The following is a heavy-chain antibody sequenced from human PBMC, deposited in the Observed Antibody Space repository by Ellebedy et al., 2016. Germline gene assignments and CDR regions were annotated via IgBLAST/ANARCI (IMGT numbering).Heavy chain of an antibody. CDR3: ARAPRWFDP. CDR2: INHSGST. Sequence: SETLSLTCAVYGGSFSGYYWSWIRQPPGKGLEWIGEINHSGSTNYNPSLKSRVTISVDTSKNQFSLKLSSVTAADTAVYYCARAPRWFDPWGQGTLVTVSS. CDR1: GGSFSGYY. V-gene: IGHV4-34*01. J-gene: IGHJ5*02.